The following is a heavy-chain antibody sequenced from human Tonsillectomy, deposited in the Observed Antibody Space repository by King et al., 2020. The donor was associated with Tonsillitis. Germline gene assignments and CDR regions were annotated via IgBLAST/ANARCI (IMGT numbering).Heavy chain of an antibody. J-gene: IGHJ4*02. D-gene: IGHD3-9*01. V-gene: IGHV4-59*01. CDR3: ARSLTGSATDRFDY. CDR2: IYYSGST. Sequence: QLQESGPGLVKPSETLSLTCTVSGGSISSYYWSWIRQPPGKGLEWIGYIYYSGSTNYNPSLKSRVTISVEPSKNQFSLRLSSVTAADTAVYYCARSLTGSATDRFDYWGQGTLVTVSS. CDR1: GGSISSYY.